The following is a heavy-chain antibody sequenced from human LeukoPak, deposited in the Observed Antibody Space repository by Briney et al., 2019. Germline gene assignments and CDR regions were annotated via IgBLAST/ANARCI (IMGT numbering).Heavy chain of an antibody. CDR3: ARAPGTLLNWFDP. V-gene: IGHV4-59*01. Sequence: SETLSLACAVSGGSISSYYWSWIRQPPGKGLEWIGYIYRSGSTNYNPPLKSRVTISVDTSKNHFSLKLSSVTAADTAVYYCARAPGTLLNWFDPWGQGTLVTVSS. CDR1: GGSISSYY. CDR2: IYRSGST. J-gene: IGHJ5*02. D-gene: IGHD3-10*01.